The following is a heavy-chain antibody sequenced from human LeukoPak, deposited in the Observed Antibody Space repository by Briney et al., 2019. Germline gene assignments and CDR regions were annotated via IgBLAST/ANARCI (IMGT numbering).Heavy chain of an antibody. CDR3: ARQIWFGAYYYGMDV. Sequence: GESLKISCKGSGYSFTSYWIGWVRQMPWKGLEWMGIIYPGDSDTRYSPSFQGQVTISADKSISTAHLQWSSLKASDTAMYYCARQIWFGAYYYGMDVWGQGTTVTVSS. CDR1: GYSFTSYW. J-gene: IGHJ6*02. D-gene: IGHD3-10*01. V-gene: IGHV5-51*01. CDR2: IYPGDSDT.